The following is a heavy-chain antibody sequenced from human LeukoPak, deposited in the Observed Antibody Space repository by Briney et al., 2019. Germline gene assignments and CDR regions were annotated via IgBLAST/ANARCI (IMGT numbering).Heavy chain of an antibody. CDR3: ARDIHSVAFDI. Sequence: GGSLRLSCAASGFTFSSYAMSWVRQAPGKGLEWVSAISGSGGSTYYADSVKGRFTISRDNAKRSVYLQMNSLGVEDTAVYYCARDIHSVAFDIWGQGTMVTVSS. J-gene: IGHJ3*02. V-gene: IGHV3-23*01. CDR2: ISGSGGST. CDR1: GFTFSSYA.